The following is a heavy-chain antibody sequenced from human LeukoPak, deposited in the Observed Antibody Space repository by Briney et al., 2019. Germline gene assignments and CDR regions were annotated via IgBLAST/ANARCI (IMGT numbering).Heavy chain of an antibody. D-gene: IGHD1/OR15-1a*01. V-gene: IGHV4-59*01. CDR2: IYYSGST. Sequence: SETLSLTCTVSGGSISGYYWSWIRQPPGKGLESIGYIYYSGSTNYNPSLKSRVTISLDTSKNQFSLKLSSVTAADTAVYYCARGDANTPWFDPWGQGTLVTVSS. CDR1: GGSISGYY. CDR3: ARGDANTPWFDP. J-gene: IGHJ5*02.